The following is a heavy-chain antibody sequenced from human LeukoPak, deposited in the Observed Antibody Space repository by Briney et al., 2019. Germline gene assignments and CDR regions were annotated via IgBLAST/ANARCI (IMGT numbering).Heavy chain of an antibody. CDR2: IYYSGST. Sequence: PSETLSLTCTVSGGSISSYYWSWIRQPPGKGLEWIGYIYYSGSTNYNPSLKSRVTISVDTSKNQFSLKLSSVTAADTAVYYCARHMPTLGLVGASWFDPWGQRTLVTISS. CDR1: GGSISSYY. V-gene: IGHV4-59*08. CDR3: ARHMPTLGLVGASWFDP. D-gene: IGHD1-26*01. J-gene: IGHJ5*02.